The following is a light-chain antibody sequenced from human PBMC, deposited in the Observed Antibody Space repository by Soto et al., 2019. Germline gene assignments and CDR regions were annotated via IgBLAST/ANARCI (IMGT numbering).Light chain of an antibody. CDR2: GAS. CDR1: QSVSSSY. J-gene: IGKJ1*01. V-gene: IGKV3-20*01. Sequence: EIVLTQSPGTLSLSPGERATLSCRASQSVSSSYLAWYQQKPGQSPRLLIYGASSRATGIPDRFSGSGSGTDFTLTISRLEPEDFAVYYCQQYDESFRWTFGQGTKLEIK. CDR3: QQYDESFRWT.